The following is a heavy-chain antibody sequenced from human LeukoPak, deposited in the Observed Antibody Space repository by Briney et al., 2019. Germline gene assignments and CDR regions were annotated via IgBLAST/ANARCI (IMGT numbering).Heavy chain of an antibody. D-gene: IGHD6-6*01. Sequence: SETLSLTCTVSGGSISSYYWSRIRQPPGKGLEWIGYIYYSGSTNYNPSLKSRVTISVDTSKNQFSLKLSSVTAADTAVYYCARVDSSGYFDYWGQGTLVTVSS. V-gene: IGHV4-59*01. J-gene: IGHJ4*02. CDR3: ARVDSSGYFDY. CDR1: GGSISSYY. CDR2: IYYSGST.